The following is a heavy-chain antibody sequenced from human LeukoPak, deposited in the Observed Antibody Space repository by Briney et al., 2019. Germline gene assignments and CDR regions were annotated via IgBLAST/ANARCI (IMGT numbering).Heavy chain of an antibody. Sequence: SETLSLTCAVYGGSFSGYYWSWIRQPPGKGLEWIGEINHGGSTNYNPSLKSRVTILVDTSKNQFSLKLSSVTAADTAVYYCARFVRERDSSSWYTYFDYWGQGTLVTVSS. CDR2: INHGGST. CDR1: GGSFSGYY. CDR3: ARFVRERDSSSWYTYFDY. J-gene: IGHJ4*02. D-gene: IGHD6-13*01. V-gene: IGHV4-34*01.